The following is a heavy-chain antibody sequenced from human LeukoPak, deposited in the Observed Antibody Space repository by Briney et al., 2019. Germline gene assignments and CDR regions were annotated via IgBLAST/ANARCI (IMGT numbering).Heavy chain of an antibody. CDR3: AKDHSVLPWFGSGYYFDY. V-gene: IGHV3-23*01. CDR2: ISGSGGST. J-gene: IGHJ4*02. D-gene: IGHD3-10*01. CDR1: GFTFSSYA. Sequence: QPGGSLRLSCAASGFTFSSYAMSWVRQAPGKGLEWVSAISGSGGSTYYADSVKGRFTISRDNSKNTLYLQMNSLRAEDTAVYYCAKDHSVLPWFGSGYYFDYWGQGTLVTVSS.